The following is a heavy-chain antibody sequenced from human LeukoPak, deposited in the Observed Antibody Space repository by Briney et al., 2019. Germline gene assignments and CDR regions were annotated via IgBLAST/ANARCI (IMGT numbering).Heavy chain of an antibody. CDR3: ARVKSSSSWYFGGGEPHFDY. CDR1: GGSISSGDYY. CDR2: IYYSGSP. D-gene: IGHD6-13*01. V-gene: IGHV4-30-4*01. J-gene: IGHJ4*02. Sequence: SETLSLTCTVSGGSISSGDYYWSWIRQPPGKGLEWIGYIYYSGSPYYNPSLKSQVTISVDTSKNQFSLKLSSVPAADTAVYYCARVKSSSSWYFGGGEPHFDYWGQGTLVTVSS.